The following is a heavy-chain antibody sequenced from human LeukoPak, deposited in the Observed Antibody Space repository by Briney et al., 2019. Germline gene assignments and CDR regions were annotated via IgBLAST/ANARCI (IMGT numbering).Heavy chain of an antibody. CDR1: GFALSSHW. J-gene: IGHJ6*02. CDR3: ARDATRGVTHYYYYYGMDV. Sequence: PGGSLRLSCAASGFALSSHWMTWVRQVPGRGPEWVANVNRDGSETYYLDSVKGRFTISRDNSKNTLYLQMNSLRAEDTAVYYCARDATRGVTHYYYYYGMDVWGQGTTVTVSS. V-gene: IGHV3-7*03. CDR2: VNRDGSET. D-gene: IGHD3-10*01.